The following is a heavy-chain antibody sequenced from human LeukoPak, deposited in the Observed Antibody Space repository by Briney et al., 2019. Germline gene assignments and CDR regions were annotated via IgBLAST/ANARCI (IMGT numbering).Heavy chain of an antibody. Sequence: GGSLRLSCAASGFTFSSYEMNWVRQAPGKGLEWVSYISSSGSTIYYADSVKGRFTISRDNAKSSLYLQMNSLRAEDTAVYYCARDGVTPGMVDYWGQGTLVTVSS. J-gene: IGHJ4*02. CDR2: ISSSGSTI. V-gene: IGHV3-48*03. CDR1: GFTFSSYE. D-gene: IGHD4-23*01. CDR3: ARDGVTPGMVDY.